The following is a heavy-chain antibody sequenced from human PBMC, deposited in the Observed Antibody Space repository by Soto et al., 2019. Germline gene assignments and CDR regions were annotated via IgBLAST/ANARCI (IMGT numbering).Heavy chain of an antibody. CDR3: ARVWGGAFDI. J-gene: IGHJ3*02. CDR1: GGSIRSNNW. D-gene: IGHD3-10*01. CDR2: IFHSGST. V-gene: IGHV4-4*02. Sequence: PSETLSLTCAVSGGSIRSNNWWSWVRQPPGKGLEWIGEIFHSGSTNYNPSLKTRVTISVDKSKNQFSLKLSSVTAADTAMYYCARVWGGAFDIRGQGTMVTVS.